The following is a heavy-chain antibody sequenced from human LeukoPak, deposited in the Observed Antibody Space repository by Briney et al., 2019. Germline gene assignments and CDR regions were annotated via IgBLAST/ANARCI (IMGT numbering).Heavy chain of an antibody. CDR3: ARALQGIVATNYYYYGMDV. D-gene: IGHD5-12*01. CDR2: INPNSGGT. V-gene: IGHV1-2*04. Sequence: ASAKVSCKASGYTFTGYYMHWVRQAPGQGLEWMGWINPNSGGTNYAQKFQGWVTMTRDTSISTAYMELSRLRSDDTAVYYCARALQGIVATNYYYYGMDVWGQGTTVTVSS. J-gene: IGHJ6*02. CDR1: GYTFTGYY.